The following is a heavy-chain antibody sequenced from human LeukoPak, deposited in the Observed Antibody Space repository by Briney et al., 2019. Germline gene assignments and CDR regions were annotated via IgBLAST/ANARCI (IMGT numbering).Heavy chain of an antibody. V-gene: IGHV3-23*01. CDR3: ANDFTLRKEYQLLSLTAFDI. D-gene: IGHD2-2*01. CDR2: ISGSGGST. Sequence: GGSLRLSCAASGLTFSSYWMSWVRQAPGKGREWGSAISGSGGSTYYADSVKGRFTISRDNSKNTLYLQMNSLRAEDTAVYYCANDFTLRKEYQLLSLTAFDIWGQGTMVTVSS. CDR1: GLTFSSYW. J-gene: IGHJ3*02.